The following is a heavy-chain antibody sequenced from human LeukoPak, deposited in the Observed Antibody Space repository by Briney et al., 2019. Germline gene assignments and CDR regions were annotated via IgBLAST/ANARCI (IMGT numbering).Heavy chain of an antibody. J-gene: IGHJ6*02. CDR3: ARDLWELLSQKYYYYGMDV. CDR2: IRYDGSNK. CDR1: GFTFSNYW. D-gene: IGHD3-10*01. V-gene: IGHV3-30*02. Sequence: GGSLRLSCEGSGFTFSNYWMGWVRQAPGKGLEWVAFIRYDGSNKYYADSVKGRFTISRDNSKNTLYLQMNSLRAEDTAVYYCARDLWELLSQKYYYYGMDVWGQGTTVTVSS.